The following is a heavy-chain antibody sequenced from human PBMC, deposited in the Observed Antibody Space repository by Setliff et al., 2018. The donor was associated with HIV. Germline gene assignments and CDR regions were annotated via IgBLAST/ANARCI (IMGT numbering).Heavy chain of an antibody. D-gene: IGHD3-22*01. J-gene: IGHJ3*02. CDR2: LDTSGST. V-gene: IGHV4-61*02. CDR3: AREKTVDYYDSIDAFDI. CDR1: GGSISSGSHY. Sequence: SETLSLTCTVSGGSISSGSHYWSWIRQPAGKGLEWIGRLDTSGSTNCNPSLKRRVAISVDTSKNQFSVKLSSVSAADTAVYYCAREKTVDYYDSIDAFDIWGQGTMVTVSS.